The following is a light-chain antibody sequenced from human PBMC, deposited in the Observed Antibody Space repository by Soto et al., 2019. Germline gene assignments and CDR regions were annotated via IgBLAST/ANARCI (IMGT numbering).Light chain of an antibody. Sequence: QSVLTQPASVSGSPGQSITIFCTGTSSDVGGYNFVSWYQHHPGKAPKLIIYDVNNRPSGVSNRFSGSKSGNTASLTISGLQAEDEADYYCTSYTTSSTYVFGTGTKVTVL. CDR2: DVN. CDR3: TSYTTSSTYV. CDR1: SSDVGGYNF. V-gene: IGLV2-14*03. J-gene: IGLJ1*01.